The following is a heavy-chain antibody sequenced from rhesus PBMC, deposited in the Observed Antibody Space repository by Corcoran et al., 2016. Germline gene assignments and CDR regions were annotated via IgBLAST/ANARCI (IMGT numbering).Heavy chain of an antibody. D-gene: IGHD6S26*01. CDR1: RRSTRHSYS. Sequence: QVQLQESCPGLLKPSANPSSTRAVSRRSTRHSYSLNWSRQPPRKGLEWTGNIYSNSTSTFYNPSLKSRVTISKDTSKNQFFLKLSSVTAADTSVYYCARDRIAAAGRFFDYWGQGVLVTVSS. CDR3: ARDRIAAAGRFFDY. J-gene: IGHJ4*01. CDR2: IYSNSTST. V-gene: IGHV4S9*01.